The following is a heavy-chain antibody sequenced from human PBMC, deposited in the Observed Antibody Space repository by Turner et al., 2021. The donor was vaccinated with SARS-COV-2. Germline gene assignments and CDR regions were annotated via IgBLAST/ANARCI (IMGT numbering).Heavy chain of an antibody. J-gene: IGHJ4*02. Sequence: QGQLVQSGAEVKKPGASVKVSCKASGYAFTHHVISWVRQAPGQGLEWMGWISCYNGDTKYAEKFQGRVTMTKDTSTGTAYMEMTSLRSDDTAVYYCARDPSNTSGRYQYFDYWGQGTLVTVSS. CDR2: ISCYNGDT. CDR3: ARDPSNTSGRYQYFDY. CDR1: GYAFTHHV. V-gene: IGHV1-18*01. D-gene: IGHD6-19*01.